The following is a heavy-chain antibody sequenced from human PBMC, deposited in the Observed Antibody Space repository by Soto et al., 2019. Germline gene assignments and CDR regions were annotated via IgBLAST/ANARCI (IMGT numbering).Heavy chain of an antibody. D-gene: IGHD1-1*01. CDR1: EFTFSSYW. CDR3: TRAFPATNYWYSDL. V-gene: IGHV3-74*03. Sequence: EVQLEESGGGLVQPGGSLRLSCAASEFTFSSYWMYWVRQAPGKGLVWVSRISSDGWSTTYADSVKGRFTISRDNAKNTLYLQMNSLRAEDTAVYYCTRAFPATNYWYSDLWGRGTLVTVSS. CDR2: ISSDGWST. J-gene: IGHJ2*01.